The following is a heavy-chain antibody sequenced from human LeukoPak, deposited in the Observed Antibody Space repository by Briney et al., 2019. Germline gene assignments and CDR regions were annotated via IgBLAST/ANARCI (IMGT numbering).Heavy chain of an antibody. V-gene: IGHV4-34*01. D-gene: IGHD3-10*01. CDR2: IDHSGST. CDR1: GGSFSCYY. J-gene: IGHJ6*04. Sequence: SDPLSLTCAVYGGSFSCYYWRWLRHPPGRGLEWIAEIDHSGSTHYHPSLKSRVIISVDMSQQQVSLRPNSLTAADTAVYYCARGYTYYGSGSPPGDVWGNGTSVIVSS. CDR3: ARGYTYYGSGSPPGDV.